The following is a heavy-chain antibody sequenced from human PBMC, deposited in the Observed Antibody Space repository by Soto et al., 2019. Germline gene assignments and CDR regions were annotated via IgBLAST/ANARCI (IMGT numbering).Heavy chain of an antibody. V-gene: IGHV4-34*02. CDR1: GGSFSGFS. J-gene: IGHJ4*02. D-gene: IGHD3-10*01. Sequence: QVQLQRWGAGLLKPSETLSLTCAVSGGSFSGFSWSWIRQTPGKGLEWIGEILQSGSTNYNPSLSSRVTISADTSNNQLSLKLSSVTAADTAVYYCAASLRDPASICRSATCARDYWGQGTLVTVSS. CDR3: AASLRDPASICRSATCARDY. CDR2: ILQSGST.